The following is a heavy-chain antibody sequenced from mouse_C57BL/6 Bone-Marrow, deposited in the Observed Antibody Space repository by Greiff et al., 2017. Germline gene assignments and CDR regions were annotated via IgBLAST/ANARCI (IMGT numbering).Heavy chain of an antibody. CDR3: ARAWGTTPGAY. J-gene: IGHJ3*01. CDR1: GFTFSSYA. CDR2: ISDGGSYT. V-gene: IGHV5-4*03. Sequence: EVKLVESGGGLVKPGGSLKLSCAASGFTFSSYAMSWVRQTPEKRLEWVATISDGGSYTYYPDNVKGRFTISRDNAKNHLYLQMSHLKCEDTAMYYCARAWGTTPGAYWGQGTLVTVSA. D-gene: IGHD1-1*01.